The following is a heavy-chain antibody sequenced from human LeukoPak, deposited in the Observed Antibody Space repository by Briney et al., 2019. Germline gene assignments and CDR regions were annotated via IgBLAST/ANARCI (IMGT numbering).Heavy chain of an antibody. CDR1: GGTFSSYA. CDR2: IIPIFGTA. Sequence: GSSVKVSCKASGGTFSSYAISWVRQAPGQGLEWMGGIIPIFGTANYAQKFQGRVTITADESTITAYMELSSLRSEDTAVHYCASRIVGATTFDYWGQGTLVTVSS. V-gene: IGHV1-69*01. J-gene: IGHJ4*02. D-gene: IGHD1-26*01. CDR3: ASRIVGATTFDY.